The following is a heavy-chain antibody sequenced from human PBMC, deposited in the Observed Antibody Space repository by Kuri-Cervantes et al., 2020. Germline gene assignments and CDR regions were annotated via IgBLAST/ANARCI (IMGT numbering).Heavy chain of an antibody. V-gene: IGHV4-59*01. CDR1: DGSISSYY. CDR2: IYYSGST. Sequence: SETLSLTCTVSDGSISSYYWSWIRQPPGKGLEWIGYIYYSGSTNYNPSLKSRVTISVDTSKNQFSLKLSSVTAADTAVYYCARARKATPQRHGYYYGMDVWAQGTTVTVSS. CDR3: ARARKATPQRHGYYYGMDV. J-gene: IGHJ6*02. D-gene: IGHD5-12*01.